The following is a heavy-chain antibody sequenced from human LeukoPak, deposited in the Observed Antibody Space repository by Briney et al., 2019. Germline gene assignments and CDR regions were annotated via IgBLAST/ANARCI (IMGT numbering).Heavy chain of an antibody. CDR3: ATGPIASYSSSWYGMDV. V-gene: IGHV1-24*01. CDR2: FDPEDGET. J-gene: IGHJ6*02. CDR1: GYTLTELS. D-gene: IGHD6-13*01. Sequence: ASVKVSCNVSGYTLTELSMHWVRQAPGKGLEWMGGFDPEDGETIYEQKFQGRVTMTEDTSTDTAYMELSSLRSEDTAVYYCATGPIASYSSSWYGMDVWGQGTTVTVSS.